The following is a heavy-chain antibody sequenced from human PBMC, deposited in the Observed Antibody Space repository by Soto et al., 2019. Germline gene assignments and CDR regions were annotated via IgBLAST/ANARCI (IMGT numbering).Heavy chain of an antibody. CDR2: ISAYNGNT. CDR3: ARSSSGPPPNAFDI. V-gene: IGHV1-18*01. J-gene: IGHJ3*02. Sequence: GASVKVSCKDSGYTFNSYGLSWVRQAQGQGVEWMGWISAYNGNTNYAQKLQGRVTMTTDTSTSTAYMELRSLRSDDTAVYYCARSSSGPPPNAFDIWGQGTMVTVSS. CDR1: GYTFNSYG. D-gene: IGHD6-19*01.